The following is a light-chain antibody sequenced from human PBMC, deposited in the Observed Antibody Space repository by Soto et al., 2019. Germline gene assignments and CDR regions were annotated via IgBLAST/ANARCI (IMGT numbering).Light chain of an antibody. CDR3: QQYGTSPPRT. J-gene: IGKJ4*01. CDR2: DAS. CDR1: QSVSSNY. Sequence: EWTLTARTLSVSAGKRAPLSCRASQSVSSNYLAWYQQKPGQAPRLLMYDASSRATGIPDRFSGSGSATDFTLTISRLEPEDFAVYYCQQYGTSPPRTFGGGTKVDIK. V-gene: IGKV3-20*01.